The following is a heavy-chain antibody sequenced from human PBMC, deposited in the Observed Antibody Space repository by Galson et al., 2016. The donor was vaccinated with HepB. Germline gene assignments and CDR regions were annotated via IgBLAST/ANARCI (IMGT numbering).Heavy chain of an antibody. J-gene: IGHJ4*02. V-gene: IGHV4-59*08. CDR2: IYYSGST. CDR3: ARHPPGSGTTRGRPFDY. D-gene: IGHD1-7*01. Sequence: SETLSLTCTVSGASISTYYWTWIRQPPGKGLEWIGHIYYSGSTNYNPSLKSRVSISVDTSTNQFSLLLTSVTAADTAVYYCARHPPGSGTTRGRPFDYWGQGTLVTVSS. CDR1: GASISTYY.